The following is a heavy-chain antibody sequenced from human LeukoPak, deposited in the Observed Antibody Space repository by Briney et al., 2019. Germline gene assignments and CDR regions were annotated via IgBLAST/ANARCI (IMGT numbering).Heavy chain of an antibody. D-gene: IGHD6-19*01. CDR3: ARDGGNIAVAGTLYNWFDP. V-gene: IGHV1-69*06. CDR1: GGTFSSYA. CDR2: IIPIFGTA. Sequence: SVKVSCKASGGTFSSYAISWVRQAPGQGLEWMGGIIPIFGTANYAQKFQGRVTITADKSTSTAYMGLSSLRSEDTAVYYCARDGGNIAVAGTLYNWFDPWGQGTLVTVSS. J-gene: IGHJ5*02.